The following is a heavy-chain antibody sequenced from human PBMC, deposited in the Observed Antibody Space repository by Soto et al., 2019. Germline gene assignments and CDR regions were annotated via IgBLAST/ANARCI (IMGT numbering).Heavy chain of an antibody. D-gene: IGHD3-22*01. J-gene: IGHJ6*02. CDR2: ISGYNGNT. CDR3: ASDREYYYDSSGNYYYHYGMDV. V-gene: IGHV1-18*04. Sequence: QVQLVESGAEVKKPGASVKVSCKASGYTFTNYGISWVRQAPGQGLEWMGWISGYNGNTKYAQKFQGRVTMTTDTPTNTAYMDLRSLRSDATAVYYCASDREYYYDSSGNYYYHYGMDVWGQGTTVTVS. CDR1: GYTFTNYG.